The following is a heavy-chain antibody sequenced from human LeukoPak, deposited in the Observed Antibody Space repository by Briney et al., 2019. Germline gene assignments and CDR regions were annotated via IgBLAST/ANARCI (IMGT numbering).Heavy chain of an antibody. V-gene: IGHV3-11*01. CDR2: IPFSSSTT. D-gene: IGHD6-13*01. CDR3: ARGWGSSWPYNLFNP. Sequence: GGSLRLSCAASGFTFSAFYMGWIRQAPGKGLEWVSYIPFSSSTTYYADSVKGRFTISRDNAKNSLYLQMNSLRADDTAVYYCARGWGSSWPYNLFNPWAREPWSPSPQ. J-gene: IGHJ5*02. CDR1: GFTFSAFY.